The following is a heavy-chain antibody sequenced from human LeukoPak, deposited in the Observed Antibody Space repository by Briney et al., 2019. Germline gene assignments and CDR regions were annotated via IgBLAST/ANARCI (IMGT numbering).Heavy chain of an antibody. D-gene: IGHD1-26*01. Sequence: SETLSLTCTVSGGSISSYYWSWIRQPPGKGLEWIGYIYYSGSTNYNPSLKSRVTISVDTSKNQFSLKLSSVTAADTAVYYCARGYSGSYHFDYWGQGTLVTVSS. CDR2: IYYSGST. J-gene: IGHJ4*02. CDR3: ARGYSGSYHFDY. V-gene: IGHV4-59*01. CDR1: GGSISSYY.